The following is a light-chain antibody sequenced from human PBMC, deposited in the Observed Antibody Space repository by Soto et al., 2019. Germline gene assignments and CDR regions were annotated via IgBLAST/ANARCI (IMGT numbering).Light chain of an antibody. Sequence: DIQMTQSPSSLSASVGDRVTITCRASQSISNYLNWYQHKAGKAPKVLIYAASILQRGVPSRFSGSGSGTDFTLIISSLQPEDVATYYFQQSYSPLWTFGQGTTVEI. CDR3: QQSYSPLWT. J-gene: IGKJ1*01. CDR2: AAS. CDR1: QSISNY. V-gene: IGKV1-39*01.